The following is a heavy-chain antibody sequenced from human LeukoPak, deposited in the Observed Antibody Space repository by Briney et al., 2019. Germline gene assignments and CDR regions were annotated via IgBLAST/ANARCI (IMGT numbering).Heavy chain of an antibody. CDR2: ISGNGNTI. V-gene: IGHV3-23*01. J-gene: IGHJ5*02. CDR1: GFTFSNYA. Sequence: GGSLRLSCAASGFTFSNYAMSWVRQAPGKGLEWVSAISGNGNTIYYADSVRGRFTISRDNSKNTLFLQMNSLRAEDTAVYYCEKYATTARSWFDPWGQGTLVTVSS. D-gene: IGHD2-8*01. CDR3: EKYATTARSWFDP.